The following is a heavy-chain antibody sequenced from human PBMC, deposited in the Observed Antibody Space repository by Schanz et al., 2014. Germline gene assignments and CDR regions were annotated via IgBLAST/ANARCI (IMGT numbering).Heavy chain of an antibody. CDR3: ARGTPFLCDY. CDR1: GFTFSSYS. J-gene: IGHJ4*02. D-gene: IGHD3-16*01. CDR2: ISSSSSTI. Sequence: EVQLVESGGGLVKPGGSLRLSCAASGFTFSSYSMNWVRQAPGKGLEWVSYISSSSSTIYYADSVKGRFTISRDSARNSLYLQMSSLRAEDTAVYYCARGTPFLCDYWGQGTLVTVSS. V-gene: IGHV3-21*05.